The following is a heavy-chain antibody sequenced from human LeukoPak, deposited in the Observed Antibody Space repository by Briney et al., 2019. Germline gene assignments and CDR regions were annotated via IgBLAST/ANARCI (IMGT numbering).Heavy chain of an antibody. CDR3: AKGIWNSSWSTVFVY. Sequence: GGSLRLSCAASGFTFSSYGMHWVRQAPGKGLEWVAVISYDGSNKYYADSVKGRFTISRDNSKNTLYLQMNSLRAEDTAVYYCAKGIWNSSWSTVFVYWGQGTLVTVSS. J-gene: IGHJ4*02. D-gene: IGHD6-13*01. CDR1: GFTFSSYG. V-gene: IGHV3-30*18. CDR2: ISYDGSNK.